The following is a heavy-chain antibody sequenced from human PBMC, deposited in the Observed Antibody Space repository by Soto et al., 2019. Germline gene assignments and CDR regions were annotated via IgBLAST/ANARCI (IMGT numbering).Heavy chain of an antibody. CDR2: ISGSGGST. J-gene: IGHJ3*02. Sequence: GGSLRLSCAASGFTFSSYAMSWVRQAPGKGLEWVSAISGSGGSTYYADSVKGRFTISRDNSKNTLYLQMNSLRAEDTAVYYCAKGTLRGYSGYDLDDAFDIWGQGTMVTVS. V-gene: IGHV3-23*01. CDR1: GFTFSSYA. CDR3: AKGTLRGYSGYDLDDAFDI. D-gene: IGHD5-12*01.